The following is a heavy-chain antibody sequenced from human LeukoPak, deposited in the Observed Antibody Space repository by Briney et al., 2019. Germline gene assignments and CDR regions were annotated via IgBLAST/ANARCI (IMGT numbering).Heavy chain of an antibody. V-gene: IGHV1-18*01. J-gene: IGHJ4*02. CDR3: ARGLYTMIRGVIIY. Sequence: ASVKVSCKASGYTFSNYGISWVRQAPGQGLEWMGWISVYNGNTNYAQKVQGRVTMTTDTSTNTAYMELRSLRSDDTAVYYCARGLYTMIRGVIIYWGQGTLVTVSS. CDR2: ISVYNGNT. D-gene: IGHD3-10*01. CDR1: GYTFSNYG.